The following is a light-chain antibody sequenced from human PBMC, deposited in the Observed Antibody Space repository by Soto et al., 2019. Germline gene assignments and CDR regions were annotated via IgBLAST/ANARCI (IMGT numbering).Light chain of an antibody. CDR2: GNS. CDR1: SSNIGAGYD. V-gene: IGLV1-40*01. Sequence: VLTQPPSVSGAPGQRVTISCTGSSSNIGAGYDVNWYQQLPGTAPKLLIYGNSNRPSGVPDRFSGSKSGTSASLAITGLQAEDEADYYCQSYDSSLSGDVFGTGTKVTVL. CDR3: QSYDSSLSGDV. J-gene: IGLJ1*01.